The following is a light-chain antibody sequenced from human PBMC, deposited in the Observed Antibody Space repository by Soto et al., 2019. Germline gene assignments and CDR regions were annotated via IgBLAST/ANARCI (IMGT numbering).Light chain of an antibody. V-gene: IGLV2-8*01. J-gene: IGLJ2*01. Sequence: QSVLTQPPSASGSPGQSVTISCTGTSSDVGGYNYVSWYQQHPGKAPKLMISEVSKRPSGVPDRFSGSKSGNTASLTVSGLQAEDAADYYCSSFAGNNNLVFGGGTQLTVL. CDR2: EVS. CDR3: SSFAGNNNLV. CDR1: SSDVGGYNY.